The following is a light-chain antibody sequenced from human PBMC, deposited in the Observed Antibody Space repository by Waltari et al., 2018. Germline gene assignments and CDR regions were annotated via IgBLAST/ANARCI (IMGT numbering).Light chain of an antibody. CDR2: NNN. CDR1: SSNIGSNY. CDR3: ASWDDSLSVVV. J-gene: IGLJ2*01. V-gene: IGLV1-47*01. Sequence: QSALTQPPSASGTPGPRVTISCSGTSSNIGSNYVYWYLHLPGTAPNLIIYNNNRWASGVTDRFACSKSGTSASLAISGLRSEDEADYYCASWDDSLSVVVFGGGTKLTVV.